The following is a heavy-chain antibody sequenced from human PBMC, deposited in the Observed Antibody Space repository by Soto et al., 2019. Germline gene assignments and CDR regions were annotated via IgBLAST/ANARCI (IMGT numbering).Heavy chain of an antibody. D-gene: IGHD3-22*01. J-gene: IGHJ4*02. V-gene: IGHV1-18*04. CDR2: ISANSGNT. CDR1: RFIFHNCA. CDR3: ATAGNYDSSGRDF. Sequence: ASVKVSCKAFRFIFHNCAISWVRQPPGQELEWMGWISANSGNTNYAQKLQGRVTMTTYTSTSTAYMELRSMRSDDTAVYYCATAGNYDSSGRDFWGQGTLVTVSS.